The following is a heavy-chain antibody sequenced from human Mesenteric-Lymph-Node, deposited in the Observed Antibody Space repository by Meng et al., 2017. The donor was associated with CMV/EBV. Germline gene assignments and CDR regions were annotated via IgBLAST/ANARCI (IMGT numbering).Heavy chain of an antibody. J-gene: IGHJ4*02. CDR3: AKDERFGAINFEH. D-gene: IGHD3-16*01. CDR2: IRHDGSNE. V-gene: IGHV3-30*02. Sequence: GGSLRLSCAASGFSFSSYGMYWVRQAPGKGLEWVTFIRHDGSNEKYVDSVKGRFTISRDNSKNTLYLQMNSLTTEDTAVYYCAKDERFGAINFEHWGQGTLVTVSS. CDR1: GFSFSSYG.